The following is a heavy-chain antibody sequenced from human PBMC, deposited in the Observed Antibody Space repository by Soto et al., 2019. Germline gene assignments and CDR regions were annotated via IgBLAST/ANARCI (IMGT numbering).Heavy chain of an antibody. CDR1: GFRFSSYG. J-gene: IGHJ4*02. Sequence: GGSLRLSCAASGFRFSSYGMQWVRQAPGKGLEWIAVISYDGSNKYYADPVKDRFTISRDNSKKKLYLQMNSLRADDTAVYYCVAGQYFFDYCGQGTLVTVSS. CDR2: ISYDGSNK. V-gene: IGHV3-30*03. D-gene: IGHD6-19*01. CDR3: VAGQYFFDY.